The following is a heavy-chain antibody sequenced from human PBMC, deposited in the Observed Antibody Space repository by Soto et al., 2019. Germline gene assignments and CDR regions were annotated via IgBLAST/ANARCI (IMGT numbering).Heavy chain of an antibody. V-gene: IGHV4-4*02. Sequence: QVPLQESGPRLVRPSGTLSLTCTVSSGSISTANWWSWVRQPPGRGLEWIGEIYHSGSTNYNLSLKSRVTLSVDTSKNQFSLRLSSVTAADTAMYYCARRGGGVVLTATTPFDYWGQGTLVTVSS. CDR3: ARRGGGVVLTATTPFDY. CDR2: IYHSGST. D-gene: IGHD2-21*02. CDR1: SGSISTANW. J-gene: IGHJ4*02.